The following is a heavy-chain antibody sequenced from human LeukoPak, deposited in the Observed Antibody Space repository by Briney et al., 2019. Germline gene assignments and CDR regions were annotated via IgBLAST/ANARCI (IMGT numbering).Heavy chain of an antibody. J-gene: IGHJ3*01. Sequence: ASVKVSCKASGYTFTDYLIHGVRQAPGQGPEWVGWIHPNSGGTNYAPKFQGRVAMTRDTSFTTAYMDVSSLRSDDTAVYYCASAVGRSGPDAFDVWGQGTMVTVSS. CDR3: ASAVGRSGPDAFDV. CDR1: GYTFTDYL. D-gene: IGHD3-3*01. V-gene: IGHV1-2*02. CDR2: IHPNSGGT.